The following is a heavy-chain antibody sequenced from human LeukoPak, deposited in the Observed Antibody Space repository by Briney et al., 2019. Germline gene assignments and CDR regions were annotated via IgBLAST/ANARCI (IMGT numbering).Heavy chain of an antibody. V-gene: IGHV1-2*02. CDR1: GYTFSAYY. CDR2: VNPNNGGT. CDR3: ARSDVLYASQGEARYFNH. D-gene: IGHD3-16*01. Sequence: VASVDVSCKASGYTFSAYYIHWVRQAPGQGLEWMGWVNPNNGGTNYAQKFQGRVTMTRDTSISTLYMDLNSLRSDDTAVYYCARSDVLYASQGEARYFNHWGQGTLVTVSS. J-gene: IGHJ4*02.